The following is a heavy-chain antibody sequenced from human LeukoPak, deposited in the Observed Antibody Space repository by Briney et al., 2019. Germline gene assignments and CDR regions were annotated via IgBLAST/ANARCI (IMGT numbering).Heavy chain of an antibody. J-gene: IGHJ4*02. CDR3: ARLGRQPDY. CDR1: GFTFSNYA. V-gene: IGHV3-7*01. CDR2: IKEDGGEK. Sequence: GGSLRLSCAVSGFTFSNYAMTWVRQAPGKGLEWVANIKEDGGEKYYADSVKGRFTISRDNAKNSLYLQMNSLRVEDTAVYYCARLGRQPDYWGQGTLVTVSS.